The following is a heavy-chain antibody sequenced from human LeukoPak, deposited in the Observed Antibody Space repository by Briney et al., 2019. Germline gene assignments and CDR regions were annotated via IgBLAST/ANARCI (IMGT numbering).Heavy chain of an antibody. CDR1: GFTFSDYT. CDR2: ISTSSSYI. CDR3: ARMRIAAAEKLFYYFDY. Sequence: GGSLRLSCEASGFTFSDYTMIWVRQAPGKGLECVSSISTSSSYIDYADSVNGRATTSRDNVKNSLYLQMHSLRVEDTAVYYCARMRIAAAEKLFYYFDYWGQGTLVTVS. D-gene: IGHD6-13*01. V-gene: IGHV3-21*01. J-gene: IGHJ4*02.